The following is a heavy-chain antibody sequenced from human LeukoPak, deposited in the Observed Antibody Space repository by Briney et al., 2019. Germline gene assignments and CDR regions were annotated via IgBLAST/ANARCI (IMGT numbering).Heavy chain of an antibody. CDR1: GITFDDYA. D-gene: IGHD3-22*01. V-gene: IGHV3-9*01. CDR2: INWNSRSM. J-gene: IGHJ4*02. Sequence: PGGSLRLSCAASGITFDDYAMHWVRQAPGKGLEWVSGINWNSRSMGYADSVKGRFTISRDNAKNSLYLQMNSLRAEDTAVYYCARMTYYYDTTYYCISFFDYWGQGTLVSVSS. CDR3: ARMTYYYDTTYYCISFFDY.